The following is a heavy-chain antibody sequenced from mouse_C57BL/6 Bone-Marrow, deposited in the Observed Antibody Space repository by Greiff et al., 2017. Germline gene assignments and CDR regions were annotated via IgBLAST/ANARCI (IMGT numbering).Heavy chain of an antibody. CDR2: IDPETGGT. V-gene: IGHV1-15*01. CDR3: TGLYGSSYGAMDY. J-gene: IGHJ4*01. CDR1: GYTFTDYE. D-gene: IGHD1-1*01. Sequence: VQLQQSGAELVRPGASVTLSCKASGYTFTDYEMHWVKQTPVHGLEWIGAIDPETGGTAYNQKFKGKAILTADKSSSTAYMELRSLTSEDSAVYYGTGLYGSSYGAMDYWGQGTSVTVSS.